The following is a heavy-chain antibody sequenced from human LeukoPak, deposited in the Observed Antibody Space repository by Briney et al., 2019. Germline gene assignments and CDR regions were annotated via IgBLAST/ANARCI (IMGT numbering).Heavy chain of an antibody. CDR3: ARLADFWSGLDPYYYYDMDV. CDR2: ISGSGGST. V-gene: IGHV3-23*01. D-gene: IGHD3-3*01. CDR1: GFTFSSYA. J-gene: IGHJ6*02. Sequence: GGSLRLSCAASGFTFSSYAMSWVRQAPGKGLEWVSAISGSGGSTYYADSVKGRFTISRDNSKNTLYLQMNSLRAEDTAVYYCARLADFWSGLDPYYYYDMDVWGQGTTVTVSS.